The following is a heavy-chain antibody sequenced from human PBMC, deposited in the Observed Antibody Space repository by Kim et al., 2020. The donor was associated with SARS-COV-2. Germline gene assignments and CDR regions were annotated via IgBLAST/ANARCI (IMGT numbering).Heavy chain of an antibody. Sequence: GGSLRLSCAASGFIFSSYAMSWVRQAPGKGLEWVSVICGSGGSTYYADSVKGRFTISRDNSKSTLYLQMNSLRVEDTAVYYCAKDDPPWPDSLAGYYNYYDSMDDWGQGTTVTVSS. CDR3: AKDDPPWPDSLAGYYNYYDSMDD. CDR2: ICGSGGST. J-gene: IGHJ6*02. D-gene: IGHD6-19*01. V-gene: IGHV3-23*01. CDR1: GFIFSSYA.